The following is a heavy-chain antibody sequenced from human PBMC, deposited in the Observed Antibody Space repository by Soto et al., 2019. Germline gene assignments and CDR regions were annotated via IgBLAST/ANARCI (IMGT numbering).Heavy chain of an antibody. CDR2: IFYSGST. D-gene: IGHD3-10*01. J-gene: IGHJ6*02. V-gene: IGHV4-31*03. CDR1: GGSINNGGYY. CDR3: ARDLRGGSYGMDV. Sequence: QVQLQESGPGLVKPSQTLSLTCTVSGGSINNGGYYWRWIRQHPGKGLEWIGYIFYSGSTYYNPSLKSRVTISVDTSKNQFSLKLSSVTAADTAVYYCARDLRGGSYGMDVWGQGTTVTVSS.